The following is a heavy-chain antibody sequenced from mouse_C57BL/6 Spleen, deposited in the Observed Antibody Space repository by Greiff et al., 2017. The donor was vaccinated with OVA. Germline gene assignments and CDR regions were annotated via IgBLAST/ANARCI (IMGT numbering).Heavy chain of an antibody. CDR1: GFTFSNYW. D-gene: IGHD2-3*01. J-gene: IGHJ2*01. Sequence: EVKLEESGGGLVQPGGSMKLSCVASGFTFSNYWMNWVRQSPEKGLEWVAQIRLKSDNYATHYAESVKGRFTISRDDAKSSVYLQMNNLRAEDTGIYYCTGRGGYFYVDYWGQGTTLTVSS. CDR3: TGRGGYFYVDY. V-gene: IGHV6-3*01. CDR2: IRLKSDNYAT.